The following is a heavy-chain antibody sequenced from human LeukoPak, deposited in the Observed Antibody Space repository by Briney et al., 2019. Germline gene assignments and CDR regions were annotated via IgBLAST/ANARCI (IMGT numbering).Heavy chain of an antibody. Sequence: GGSLRLSCAASGFTFSTLWMTWVRQAPGKGLEWVANINQDGSEKDYVDSVKGRFTISRDNAKNSLYLQVNSLRDDDTAVYYCGRVQKTQTGGTPDYWGQGTLVTVSS. J-gene: IGHJ4*02. V-gene: IGHV3-7*01. CDR2: INQDGSEK. CDR3: GRVQKTQTGGTPDY. CDR1: GFTFSTLW. D-gene: IGHD1-14*01.